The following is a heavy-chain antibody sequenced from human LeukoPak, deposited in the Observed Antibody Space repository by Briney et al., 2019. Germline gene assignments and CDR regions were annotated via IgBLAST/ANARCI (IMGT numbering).Heavy chain of an antibody. J-gene: IGHJ4*02. CDR1: GGTFSSYA. CDR3: ARHYDILTGYYTGYFDY. CDR2: IIPIFGTA. D-gene: IGHD3-9*01. Sequence: SVKASCKASGGTFSSYAISWVRQAPGQGLEWMGGIIPIFGTANYAQKFQGRVTITTDESTSTAYMELSSLRSEDTAVYYCARHYDILTGYYTGYFDYWGQGTLVTVSS. V-gene: IGHV1-69*05.